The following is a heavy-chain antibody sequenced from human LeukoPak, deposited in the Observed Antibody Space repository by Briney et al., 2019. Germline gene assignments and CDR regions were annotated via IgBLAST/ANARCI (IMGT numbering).Heavy chain of an antibody. Sequence: GGSLRLSCAASGFTFSSYAMHWVRQAPGKGLEWVAVISYDGSNKYYADSVKGRFTISRDSSKNTLYLQMNSLRAEDTAVYYCARDYYDSSGPPTDWGQGTLVTVSS. V-gene: IGHV3-30-3*01. CDR3: ARDYYDSSGPPTD. CDR1: GFTFSSYA. D-gene: IGHD3-22*01. CDR2: ISYDGSNK. J-gene: IGHJ4*02.